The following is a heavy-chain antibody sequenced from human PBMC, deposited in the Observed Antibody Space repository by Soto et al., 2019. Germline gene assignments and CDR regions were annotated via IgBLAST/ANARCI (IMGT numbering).Heavy chain of an antibody. CDR1: GYTFTSSD. D-gene: IGHD5-12*01. J-gene: IGHJ6*03. Sequence: QVQLAQSGAEVKKPGASVKLSCKASGYTFTSSDLNWVRQATGQGLEWMGWMNPNSGNTGYAQKFQGRVTMTRNTAISTAYMELSSLRSEDTAVYYCERARGTGYSYYYYYMDVWGKGTTVTVSS. CDR3: ERARGTGYSYYYYYMDV. V-gene: IGHV1-8*01. CDR2: MNPNSGNT.